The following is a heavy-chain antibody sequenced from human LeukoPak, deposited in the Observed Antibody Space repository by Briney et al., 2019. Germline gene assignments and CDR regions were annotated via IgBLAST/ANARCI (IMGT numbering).Heavy chain of an antibody. Sequence: ASVKVSCNASGYTFTDNCMDWVRQAPGQGLEWLGWINPNSGGTSYAQKFQGRVTMTRDTSISTAYMEVSRLRSDDTAVYYCAQMGATTFATGGKETLVTVSS. CDR1: GYTFTDNC. J-gene: IGHJ4*02. V-gene: IGHV1-2*02. CDR2: INPNSGGT. CDR3: AQMGATTFAT. D-gene: IGHD1-26*01.